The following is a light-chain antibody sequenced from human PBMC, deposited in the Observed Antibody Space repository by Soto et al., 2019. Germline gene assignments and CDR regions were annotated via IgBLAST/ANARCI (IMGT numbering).Light chain of an antibody. J-gene: IGKJ1*01. V-gene: IGKV1-6*01. CDR1: QRINTY. CDR2: PPS. CDR3: LQDYNYPRT. Sequence: AIQLPQSPSSLSASVGDRVTITCRASQRINTYMNWYQHKPGKAPNLLIFPPSTLQSGVPSRFSGSGSGTDFTLTISSLQPEDFATYYCLQDYNYPRTFGQGTKVDIK.